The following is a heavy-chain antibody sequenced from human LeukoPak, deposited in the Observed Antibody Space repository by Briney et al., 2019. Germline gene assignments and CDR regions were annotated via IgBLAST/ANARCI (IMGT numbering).Heavy chain of an antibody. J-gene: IGHJ5*02. CDR3: AKGRRYNILTGYYVSEVDP. CDR1: GFIVSSNY. V-gene: IGHV3-66*02. D-gene: IGHD3-9*01. CDR2: IDAGGRT. Sequence: GGSLRLSCAASGFIVSSNYMTWVRQAPGKGLEWVSVIDAGGRTYYADSVKGRFTISRDNSKNTLYLQMNSLRADDTAVYYCAKGRRYNILTGYYVSEVDPWGQGTQVTVSS.